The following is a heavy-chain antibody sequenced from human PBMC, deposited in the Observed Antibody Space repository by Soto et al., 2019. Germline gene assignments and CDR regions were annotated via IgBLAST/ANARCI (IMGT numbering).Heavy chain of an antibody. D-gene: IGHD5-12*01. J-gene: IGHJ4*02. CDR3: ARDGEQWLITYYFDY. CDR2: ISYDGSNK. CDR1: GFTFSSYA. Sequence: LRLSCAASGFTFSSYAMHWVRQAPGKGLEWVAVISYDGSNKYYADSVKGRFTISRDNSKNTLYLQMNSLRAEDTAVYYCARDGEQWLITYYFDYWGQGTLVTVSS. V-gene: IGHV3-30-3*01.